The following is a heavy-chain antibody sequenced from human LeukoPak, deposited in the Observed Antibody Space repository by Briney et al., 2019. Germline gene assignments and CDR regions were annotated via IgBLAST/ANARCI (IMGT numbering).Heavy chain of an antibody. V-gene: IGHV4-30-2*01. D-gene: IGHD3-22*01. CDR1: GGSISSGAYS. CDR3: ARGDYDSSGFYDRSAFDI. CDR2: IYHSGST. J-gene: IGHJ3*02. Sequence: SETLSLTCAVSGGSISSGAYSWSWIRQPPGKGLEWIGYIYHSGSTYYNPSLKSRVTISVDRSKNQFSLKLSSVTAADTAVYYCARGDYDSSGFYDRSAFDIWGQGTMVTVSS.